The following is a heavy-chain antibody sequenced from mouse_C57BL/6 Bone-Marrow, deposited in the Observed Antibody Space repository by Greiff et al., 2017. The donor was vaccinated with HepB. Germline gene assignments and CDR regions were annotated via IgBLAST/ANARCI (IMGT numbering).Heavy chain of an antibody. CDR2: IDPENGDT. J-gene: IGHJ3*01. V-gene: IGHV14-4*01. Sequence: EVQLQQSGAELVRPGASVKLSCTASGFNIKDDYMHWVKQRPEQGLEWIGWIDPENGDTEYASKFQGKATITADTSSNTAYLQLSSLTSEDTAVYYCTLIYYGNLWFAYWGQGTLVTVSA. CDR1: GFNIKDDY. CDR3: TLIYYGNLWFAY. D-gene: IGHD2-1*01.